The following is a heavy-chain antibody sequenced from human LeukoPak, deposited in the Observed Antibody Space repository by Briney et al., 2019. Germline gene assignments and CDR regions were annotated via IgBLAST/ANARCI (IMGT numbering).Heavy chain of an antibody. J-gene: IGHJ2*01. CDR1: GYTFTSYY. CDR2: VHPSGGST. CDR3: ARITMTTSGWYFDL. D-gene: IGHD3-22*01. V-gene: IGHV1-46*01. Sequence: GASVKLSCKASGYTFTSYYMHWLRQAPGQGLEWMGIVHPSGGSTSYAQKFRGRVTMTRDTATSTVYMELSSLRSEDTALYYCARITMTTSGWYFDLWGRGSLVTVSS.